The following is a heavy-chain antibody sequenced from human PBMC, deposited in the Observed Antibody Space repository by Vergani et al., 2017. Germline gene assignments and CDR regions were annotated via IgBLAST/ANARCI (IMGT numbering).Heavy chain of an antibody. CDR3: ARDLRLLYNRFDP. Sequence: QVQLVESGGGVVQPGRSLRLSCAASGFTFNQYGMHWVRQAPGKGLEWVAVTWYDGNNKQYADSVKGRFTISRDNSKSTMYLQMNSLGGEDTGVYYCARDLRLLYNRFDPWGQGTLVTVSS. CDR2: TWYDGNNK. V-gene: IGHV3-33*01. J-gene: IGHJ5*02. CDR1: GFTFNQYG. D-gene: IGHD1-14*01.